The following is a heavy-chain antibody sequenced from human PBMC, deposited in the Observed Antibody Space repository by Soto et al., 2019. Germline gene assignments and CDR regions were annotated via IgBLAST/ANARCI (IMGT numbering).Heavy chain of an antibody. CDR3: TRDQVVPAAMPGPPTLSFDY. J-gene: IGHJ4*02. V-gene: IGHV3-49*03. CDR2: IRSKAYGGTT. D-gene: IGHD2-2*01. CDR1: GFTFGDYA. Sequence: GGSLRLSCTASGFTFGDYAMSWFRQAPGKGLEWVGFIRSKAYGGTTEYAASVKGRFTISRDDSKSIAYLQMNSLKTEDTAVYYCTRDQVVPAAMPGPPTLSFDYWGQGTLVTVSS.